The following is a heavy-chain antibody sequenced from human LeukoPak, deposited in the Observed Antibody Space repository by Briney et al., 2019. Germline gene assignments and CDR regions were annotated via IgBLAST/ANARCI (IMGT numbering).Heavy chain of an antibody. J-gene: IGHJ4*02. V-gene: IGHV3-48*02. CDR1: GFTFSSYS. CDR3: AKVQEMSTILPPFHY. CDR2: ISSSSSTI. Sequence: GGSLRLSCAASGFTFSSYSMNWVRQAPGKGLEWVSYISSSSSTIYYADSVKGRFTISRDNAKNSLYLQMNSLRDEDTAVYYCAKVQEMSTILPPFHYWGQGTLVTVSS. D-gene: IGHD5-24*01.